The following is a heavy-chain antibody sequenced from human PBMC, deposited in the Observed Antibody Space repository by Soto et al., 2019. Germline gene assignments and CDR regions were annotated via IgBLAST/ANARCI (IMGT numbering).Heavy chain of an antibody. J-gene: IGHJ6*02. CDR1: GFTFSSYA. Sequence: PGGSLRLSCAASGFTFSSYAMSWVRQAPGKGLEWVSAISGSGGSTYYADSVKGRFTISRDNSKNTLYLQMNSLRAEDTAVYYCARDNPGYSSGWYGLRERNYYYGMDVWGQGTTVTVSS. D-gene: IGHD6-19*01. CDR3: ARDNPGYSSGWYGLRERNYYYGMDV. CDR2: ISGSGGST. V-gene: IGHV3-23*01.